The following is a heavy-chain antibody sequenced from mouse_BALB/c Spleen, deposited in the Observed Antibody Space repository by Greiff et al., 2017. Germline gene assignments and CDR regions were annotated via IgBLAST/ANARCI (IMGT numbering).Heavy chain of an antibody. CDR2: ISSGGSYT. D-gene: IGHD2-2*01. V-gene: IGHV5-6*01. Sequence: EVKLVESGGDLVKPGGSLKLSCAASGFPFSSYGMSWVRQTPDKRLEWVATISSGGSYTYYPDSVKGRFTISRDNAKNTLYLQMSSLKSEDTAMYYCARLGYDGNYYAMDYWGQGTTGTVSS. J-gene: IGHJ4*01. CDR1: GFPFSSYG. CDR3: ARLGYDGNYYAMDY.